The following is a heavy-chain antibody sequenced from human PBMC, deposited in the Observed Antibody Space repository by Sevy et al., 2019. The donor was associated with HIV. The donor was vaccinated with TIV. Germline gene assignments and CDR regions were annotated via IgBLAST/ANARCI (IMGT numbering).Heavy chain of an antibody. V-gene: IGHV3-23*01. CDR3: ARSYDSSGYFVY. CDR1: GFTFSNYA. J-gene: IGHJ4*02. Sequence: GGSLRLSCAASGFTFSNYAMNWVRQAPGKGLEWVSGISGSGGSGTKTNYADSVKGRFTISRDDSKNSLFLQLNSLRAEDTAIYYCARSYDSSGYFVYWGQGTLVTVSS. CDR2: ISGSGGSGTKT. D-gene: IGHD3-22*01.